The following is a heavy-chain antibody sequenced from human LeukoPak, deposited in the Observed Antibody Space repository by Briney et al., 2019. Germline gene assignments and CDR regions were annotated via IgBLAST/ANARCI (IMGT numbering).Heavy chain of an antibody. CDR3: AKGSHYYDSSGVPAYYFDY. CDR2: MSSTGDII. J-gene: IGHJ4*02. V-gene: IGHV3-48*03. Sequence: GGSLRLSCAASGFTFSTYEMHWVRQAPGKGLEWVSYMSSTGDIIYYADSVKGRFTISRDNSKNTLYLQMNSLRAEDTAVYYCAKGSHYYDSSGVPAYYFDYWGQGTLVTVSS. D-gene: IGHD3-22*01. CDR1: GFTFSTYE.